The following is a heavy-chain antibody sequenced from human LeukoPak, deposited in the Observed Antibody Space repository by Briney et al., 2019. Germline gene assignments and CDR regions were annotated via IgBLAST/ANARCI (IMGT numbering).Heavy chain of an antibody. CDR3: TTDRRNTAMRSYYFDY. D-gene: IGHD5-18*01. Sequence: GGSLRLSCAASGFTFSNAWMSWVRQAPGKGLEWVGRIKSKTDGGTTDYAAPVKGRFTISRDDSKNTLYLQMNSLKTEDTAVYYCTTDRRNTAMRSYYFDYWGQGTLVTVSS. CDR1: GFTFSNAW. V-gene: IGHV3-15*01. J-gene: IGHJ4*02. CDR2: IKSKTDGGTT.